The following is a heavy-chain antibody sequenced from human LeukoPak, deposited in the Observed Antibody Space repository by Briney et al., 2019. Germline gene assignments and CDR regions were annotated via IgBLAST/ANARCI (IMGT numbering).Heavy chain of an antibody. CDR1: GFTFSGRW. CDR3: AREIVGTHKSRFDP. V-gene: IGHV3-7*03. CDR2: INQDGTDK. D-gene: IGHD1-26*01. J-gene: IGHJ5*02. Sequence: GGSLRLSCAASGFTFSGRWMSWLRQAPGKGLEWVANINQDGTDKYYVDSVEGRFTISRDNAKNSLYLQMNSLRAEDTAVYYCAREIVGTHKSRFDPWGQGTLVTVSS.